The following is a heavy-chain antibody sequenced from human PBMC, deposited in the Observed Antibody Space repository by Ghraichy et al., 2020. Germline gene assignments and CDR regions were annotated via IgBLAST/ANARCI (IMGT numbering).Heavy chain of an antibody. D-gene: IGHD6-19*01. CDR3: ARVTGRLVGKQWLAADY. CDR1: GGSISSYY. Sequence: SETLSLTCTVSGGSISSYYWSWIRQPPGKGLEWIGYIYYSGSTNYNPSLKSRVTISVDTSKNQFSLKLSSVTAADTAVYYCARVTGRLVGKQWLAADYWGQGTLVTVSS. CDR2: IYYSGST. J-gene: IGHJ4*02. V-gene: IGHV4-59*01.